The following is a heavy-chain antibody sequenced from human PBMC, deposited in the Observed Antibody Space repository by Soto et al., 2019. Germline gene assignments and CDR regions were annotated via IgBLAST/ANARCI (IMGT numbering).Heavy chain of an antibody. D-gene: IGHD3-3*01. CDR1: GYTFTSYY. V-gene: IGHV1-46*04. CDR2: INPSGGST. Sequence: ASVNGSCKASGYTFTSYYMHWVRQAPGQGLEWMGIINPSGGSTSYADSVKGRFTISRDNSKNTLYLQMNSLRTEDTAVYYCARALDFWSAYFDYWGQGSLVTVSS. J-gene: IGHJ4*02. CDR3: ARALDFWSAYFDY.